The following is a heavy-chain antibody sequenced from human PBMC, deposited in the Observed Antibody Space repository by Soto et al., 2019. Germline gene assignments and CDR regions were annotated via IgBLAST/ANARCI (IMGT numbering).Heavy chain of an antibody. Sequence: PSETLSLTCTVSGGSISSGSFFWGWARQPPGKGLEWLGSISSRGNTYYNPSLQSRVTISADTSKNQFSVKLSSVTAADTSVYYCARDIGDFYMDVWGKGTTVT. CDR2: ISSRGNT. CDR3: ARDIGDFYMDV. V-gene: IGHV4-39*02. CDR1: GGSISSGSFF. J-gene: IGHJ6*03. D-gene: IGHD1-26*01.